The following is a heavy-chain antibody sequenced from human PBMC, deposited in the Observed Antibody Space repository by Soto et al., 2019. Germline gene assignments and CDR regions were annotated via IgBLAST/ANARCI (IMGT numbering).Heavy chain of an antibody. D-gene: IGHD6-13*01. Sequence: SETLSLTCTVSGGSISGYYWSWIRQPPGKGLEWIGYIHYSGSTYYNPSLKSRVTISVDTSKSQFSLKLTSVTAADTAVYYCARVPSSWDGRWFDPWGQGTLVTVSS. CDR3: ARVPSSWDGRWFDP. CDR2: IHYSGST. CDR1: GGSISGYY. J-gene: IGHJ5*02. V-gene: IGHV4-59*01.